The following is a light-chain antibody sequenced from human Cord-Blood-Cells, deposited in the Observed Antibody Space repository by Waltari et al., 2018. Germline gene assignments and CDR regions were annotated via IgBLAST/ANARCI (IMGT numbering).Light chain of an antibody. V-gene: IGLV3-1*01. Sequence: SYELTQPPSVSVSPGQTASITCPGDKLGDKYACWYQQKQGQSPVMVIYQDSKRPSGIPECFSGSNSGNTATLTISGTQAMDEADYYCQAWDSRNVVFGGGTKLTVL. CDR2: QDS. CDR3: QAWDSRNVV. CDR1: KLGDKY. J-gene: IGLJ2*01.